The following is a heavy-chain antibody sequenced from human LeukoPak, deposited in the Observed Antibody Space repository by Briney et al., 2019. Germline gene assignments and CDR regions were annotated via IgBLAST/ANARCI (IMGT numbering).Heavy chain of an antibody. J-gene: IGHJ4*02. V-gene: IGHV1-2*06. CDR2: ISPNSGAT. Sequence: ASVKVSCKASGYTFTDYYVHWVRLVPGQGLEWMGRISPNSGATNYAEKFRGRVTMARDTSINTVYMELSSLTSDDTAVYYCARDLSSTSNWEFDFWGRGTLVTVSS. CDR1: GYTFTDYY. CDR3: ARDLSSTSNWEFDF. D-gene: IGHD1-1*01.